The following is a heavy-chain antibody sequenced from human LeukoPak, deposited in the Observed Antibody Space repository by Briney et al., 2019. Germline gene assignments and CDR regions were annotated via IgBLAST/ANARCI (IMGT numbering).Heavy chain of an antibody. D-gene: IGHD1-26*01. CDR2: ISGGGANT. J-gene: IGHJ4*02. CDR1: EFTFNSYA. CDR3: AKSSPYSATYLDY. Sequence: PGGSLRLSCAASEFTFNSYAMSWVRQAPGKGLEWVSAISGGGANTYYADSVKGRFTISRDNSKNTLYLQMNSLRAEDTAVYYCAKSSPYSATYLDYWGQGTLVTVSS. V-gene: IGHV3-23*01.